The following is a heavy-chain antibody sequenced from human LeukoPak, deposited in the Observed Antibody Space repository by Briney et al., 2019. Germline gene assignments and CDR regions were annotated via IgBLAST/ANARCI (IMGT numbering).Heavy chain of an antibody. V-gene: IGHV4-59*08. D-gene: IGHD1-1*01. CDR1: GGSISSYY. CDR3: ARRGYRYYYYGMDV. J-gene: IGHJ6*02. Sequence: SETLSLTCTVSGGSISSYYWSWIRQPPGKGLEWIGYIYYSGSTNCNPSLKSRVTISVDTSKNQFSLKLSSVTAADTAVYYCARRGYRYYYYGMDVWGQGTTVTVSS. CDR2: IYYSGST.